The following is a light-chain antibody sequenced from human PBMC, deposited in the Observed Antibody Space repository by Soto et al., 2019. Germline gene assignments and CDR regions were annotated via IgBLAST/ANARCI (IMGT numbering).Light chain of an antibody. V-gene: IGKV3-20*01. Sequence: IVFTQSPGTLSFSPGERATLSCRASQSVSSSYLAWYQQKPGQAPRLLIYGASSRATGIPDRFSGSGSGTDFTLTISRLEPEDFAVYYCQQYGSSPGTLGQGTKVDIK. CDR1: QSVSSSY. CDR2: GAS. J-gene: IGKJ1*01. CDR3: QQYGSSPGT.